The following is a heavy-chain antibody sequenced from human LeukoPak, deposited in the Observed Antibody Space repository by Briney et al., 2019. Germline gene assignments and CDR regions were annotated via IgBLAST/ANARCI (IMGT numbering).Heavy chain of an antibody. D-gene: IGHD3-9*01. CDR1: GGSFSGYY. V-gene: IGHV4-34*01. J-gene: IGHJ4*02. CDR2: INHSGST. Sequence: SETLSLTCAVYGGSFSGYYWSWIRQPPGKGLEWIGEINHSGSTNYNPSLKSRVTISVDTSKNQFSPKLSSVTAADTAVYYCARGLVGDILTGYYNSPDFDYWGQGTLVTVSS. CDR3: ARGLVGDILTGYYNSPDFDY.